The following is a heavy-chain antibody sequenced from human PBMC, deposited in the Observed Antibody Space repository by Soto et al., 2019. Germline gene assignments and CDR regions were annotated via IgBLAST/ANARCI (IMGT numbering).Heavy chain of an antibody. J-gene: IGHJ6*02. V-gene: IGHV4-31*03. D-gene: IGHD1-26*01. CDR2: IYYSGST. CDR3: ARDLLSFYGMDV. Sequence: TLSLTCTVSGGSISSGGYYWSWIRQHPGKGLEWIGYIYYSGSTYYNPSLKSRVTISVDTSKNQFSLKLSSVTAADTAVYYCARDLLSFYGMDVWGQGTTVTVSS. CDR1: GGSISSGGYY.